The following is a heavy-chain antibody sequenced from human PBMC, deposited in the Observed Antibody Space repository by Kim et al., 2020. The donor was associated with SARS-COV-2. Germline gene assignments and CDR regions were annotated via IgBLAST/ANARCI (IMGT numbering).Heavy chain of an antibody. CDR1: GFTFSSYG. V-gene: IGHV3-30*18. J-gene: IGHJ6*02. CDR3: AKDYGDIVVVPAAGYYYYYGMEV. D-gene: IGHD2-2*01. CDR2: ISYDGSNK. Sequence: GGSLRLSCAASGFTFSSYGMHWVRQAPGKGLEWVAVISYDGSNKYYADSVKGRFTISRDNSKNTLYLQMNSLRAEDTAVYYCAKDYGDIVVVPAAGYYYYYGMEVWGQGTTVTVSS.